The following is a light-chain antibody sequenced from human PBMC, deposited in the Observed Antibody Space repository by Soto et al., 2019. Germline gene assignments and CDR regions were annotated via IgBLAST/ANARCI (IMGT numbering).Light chain of an antibody. CDR1: RNINRK. CDR2: GAS. CDR3: QQYGGSPPIT. Sequence: EIVMTQSPATLSVSPGERATLSCRASRNINRKLAWYQQKPGQAPRLLISGASTRATGIPARFSGSGSGTEFTLTISSLQSEDFAVYYCQQYGGSPPITFGQGTRLEI. V-gene: IGKV3-15*01. J-gene: IGKJ5*01.